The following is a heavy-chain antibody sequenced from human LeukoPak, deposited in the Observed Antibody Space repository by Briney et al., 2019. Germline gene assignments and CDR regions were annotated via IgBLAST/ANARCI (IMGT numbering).Heavy chain of an antibody. Sequence: GGSLRLSCAASGFTFSSYGMHWVRQAPGKGLEWVAVIWYDGSSKYYADSVKGRFTISRDNSKNTLYLQMNSLRAEDTAVYYCARGGIAARPPFDYWGQGTLVTVSS. CDR3: ARGGIAARPPFDY. V-gene: IGHV3-33*01. D-gene: IGHD6-6*01. J-gene: IGHJ4*02. CDR2: IWYDGSSK. CDR1: GFTFSSYG.